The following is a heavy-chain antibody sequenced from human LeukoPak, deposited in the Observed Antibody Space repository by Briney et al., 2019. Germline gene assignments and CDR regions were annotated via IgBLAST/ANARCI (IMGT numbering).Heavy chain of an antibody. D-gene: IGHD2-21*01. CDR2: INPNSGGT. CDR1: GYYFSDYY. Sequence: ASVKVSCKTSGYYFSDYYMHWVRQAPGQGLEWMGWINPNSGGTSSAQKLQGRVTMIRDTSITTVYMEVNWLTSDDTAIYYCARADRLDGGPYLIGPWGQGTLVTVSS. CDR3: ARADRLDGGPYLIGP. V-gene: IGHV1-2*02. J-gene: IGHJ5*02.